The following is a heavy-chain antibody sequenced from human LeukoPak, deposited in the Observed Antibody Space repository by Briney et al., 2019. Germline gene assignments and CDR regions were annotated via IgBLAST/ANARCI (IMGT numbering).Heavy chain of an antibody. CDR1: GFTFSSYA. CDR3: AKGRRRYYFDY. Sequence: GGPLRLSCAASGFTFSSYAMHWVRQAPGKGLEWVAVISYDGSNKYYADSVKGRFTISRDNSKNTLYLQMNSLRAEDTAVYYCAKGRRRYYFDYWGQGTLVTVSS. CDR2: ISYDGSNK. V-gene: IGHV3-30*04. J-gene: IGHJ4*02.